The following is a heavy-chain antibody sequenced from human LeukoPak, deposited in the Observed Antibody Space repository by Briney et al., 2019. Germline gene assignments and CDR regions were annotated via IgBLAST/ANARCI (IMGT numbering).Heavy chain of an antibody. CDR2: INHSGST. D-gene: IGHD1-26*01. Sequence: PSETLSLTCAVYGGSFSGYYWSWIRQPPGKGLEWIGEINHSGSTNYNPSLKSRVTISVDTSKNQFSLKLSSVTAADTAVYYCARGGGRGSYYSPEYFQHWGQGTLVAVSS. CDR3: ARGGGRGSYYSPEYFQH. V-gene: IGHV4-34*01. J-gene: IGHJ1*01. CDR1: GGSFSGYY.